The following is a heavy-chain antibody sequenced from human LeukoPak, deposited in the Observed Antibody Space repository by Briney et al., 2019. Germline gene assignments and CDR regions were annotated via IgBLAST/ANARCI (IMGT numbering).Heavy chain of an antibody. Sequence: GGSLRLSCVVSEFTFRSYWMSWVRQAPGTGLEWVANIKEDGSEKYYVDSVKGRFTISRDNAISRDNAKNSLFLQMNSLRAEDTAVYYCASLLSGGFDIWGQGTMVTVSS. CDR3: ASLLSGGFDI. J-gene: IGHJ3*02. V-gene: IGHV3-7*03. D-gene: IGHD2-2*01. CDR2: IKEDGSEK. CDR1: EFTFRSYW.